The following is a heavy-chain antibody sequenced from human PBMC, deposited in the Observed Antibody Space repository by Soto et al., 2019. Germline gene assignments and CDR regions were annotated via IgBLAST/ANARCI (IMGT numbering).Heavy chain of an antibody. V-gene: IGHV3-30*18. Sequence: QVQMVESGGGVVQPGRSLRLSCAASGFTFSSYGMNWVRQAPGKGLEWVAVISYVGSNKYYADSVQGRFTISRDNSKNTLYLQMNSLRAEETAVYYCAKADYSGSYFDYWGQGTLVTVSS. CDR3: AKADYSGSYFDY. D-gene: IGHD1-26*01. J-gene: IGHJ4*02. CDR1: GFTFSSYG. CDR2: ISYVGSNK.